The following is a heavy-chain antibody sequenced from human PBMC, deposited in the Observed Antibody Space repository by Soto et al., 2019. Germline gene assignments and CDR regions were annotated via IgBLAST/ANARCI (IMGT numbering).Heavy chain of an antibody. CDR1: GFTFSSYG. CDR3: ARDGRIAATKGALYNWFDP. Sequence: QVQLVESGGGVVQPGRSLRLSCAASGFTFSSYGMHWVRQAPGKGLEWVAVISYDGTNKYYVDSVEGRFTISRDNSKNTLYLQINSLRPEDTAVYYCARDGRIAATKGALYNWFDPWGQGTLVTVSS. V-gene: IGHV3-30*03. J-gene: IGHJ5*02. CDR2: ISYDGTNK. D-gene: IGHD6-13*01.